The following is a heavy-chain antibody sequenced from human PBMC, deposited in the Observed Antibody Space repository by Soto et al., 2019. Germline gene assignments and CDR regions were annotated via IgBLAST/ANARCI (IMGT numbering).Heavy chain of an antibody. D-gene: IGHD3-3*01. CDR3: ARDHTYYDFWSGYLDPHYYYAMDV. Sequence: SETLSLTCAVYGGSFSGYYWSWIRQPPGKGLEWIGEINHSGNTNYNPSLKSRVTISVDTSKNQFSLKLSSVTAADTAVYYCARDHTYYDFWSGYLDPHYYYAMDVWGQGTTVTVSS. J-gene: IGHJ6*02. CDR2: INHSGNT. V-gene: IGHV4-34*01. CDR1: GGSFSGYY.